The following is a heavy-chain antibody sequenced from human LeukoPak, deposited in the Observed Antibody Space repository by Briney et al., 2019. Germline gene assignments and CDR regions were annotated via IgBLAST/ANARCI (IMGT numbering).Heavy chain of an antibody. J-gene: IGHJ6*03. CDR2: ISGSGGST. D-gene: IGHD4-11*01. V-gene: IGHV3-23*01. CDR3: AKMTTVTTYYYYMDV. CDR1: GFTFSSYA. Sequence: GGSLRLSCAASGFTFSSYAMSWVRQAPGKGLEWVSAISGSGGSTYYADTVKGRFTISRDNSKNTLYLQMNSLRAEDTAVYYCAKMTTVTTYYYYMDVWGKGTMVTVSS.